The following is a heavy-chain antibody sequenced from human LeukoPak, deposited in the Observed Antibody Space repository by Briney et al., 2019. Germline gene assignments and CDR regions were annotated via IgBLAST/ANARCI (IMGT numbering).Heavy chain of an antibody. CDR2: ISGSGGST. Sequence: GGSLRLSCAASGFTFSSYAMSWVRQAPGKGLEWVSAISGSGGSTYYADSVKGRFTISRDNSKNTLYLQTNSLRAEDTAVYYCAKDEDIVVVPAAEYFQHWGQGTLVTVSS. J-gene: IGHJ1*01. CDR1: GFTFSSYA. CDR3: AKDEDIVVVPAAEYFQH. D-gene: IGHD2-2*01. V-gene: IGHV3-23*01.